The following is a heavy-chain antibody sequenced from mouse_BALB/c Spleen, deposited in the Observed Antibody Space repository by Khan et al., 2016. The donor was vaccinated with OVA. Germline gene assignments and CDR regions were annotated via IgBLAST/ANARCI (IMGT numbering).Heavy chain of an antibody. CDR1: GYTSTNYG. J-gene: IGHJ1*01. D-gene: IGHD2-12*01. V-gene: IGHV9-3-1*01. Sequence: QIQLVQSGPELKKPGETVKISCKASGYTSTNYGMNWVKQAPGKGLKWMGWIHTYTGEPTYADDFKGRFAFSLETSANTAYLQINNLKNEDTATYFCARKNYSYDRYFDVWGAGTTVTVSS. CDR2: IHTYTGEP. CDR3: ARKNYSYDRYFDV.